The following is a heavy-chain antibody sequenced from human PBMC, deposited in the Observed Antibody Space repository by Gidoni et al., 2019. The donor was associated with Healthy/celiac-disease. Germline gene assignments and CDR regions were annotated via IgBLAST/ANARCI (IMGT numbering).Heavy chain of an antibody. J-gene: IGHJ6*03. D-gene: IGHD3-22*01. CDR2: IYYSGST. Sequence: QVQLQESGPGLVKPSETLSLTCTVSGGSISSYYWRWIRQPPGKGLEWIGYIYYSGSTNYHPSLKSRVTISVDTSKNQFSLKLSSVTAADTAVYYCARRSRGGYYDSSGYYSYYYYYMDVWGKGTTVTVSS. CDR3: ARRSRGGYYDSSGYYSYYYYYMDV. V-gene: IGHV4-59*08. CDR1: GGSISSYY.